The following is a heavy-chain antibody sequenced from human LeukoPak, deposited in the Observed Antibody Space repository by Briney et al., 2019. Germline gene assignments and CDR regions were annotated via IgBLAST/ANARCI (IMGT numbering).Heavy chain of an antibody. CDR3: ARTSSSSIFFDY. Sequence: GGSLTLSCAASGFTSSSNSMNWVRQAPGKGLEWVSSISISSYIYYADSVKGRFTISRDNAKNSLYLQMNSLRAEDTAVYYCARTSSSSIFFDYWGQGTLVTVSS. CDR1: GFTSSSNS. V-gene: IGHV3-21*01. J-gene: IGHJ4*02. CDR2: ISISSYI. D-gene: IGHD6-6*01.